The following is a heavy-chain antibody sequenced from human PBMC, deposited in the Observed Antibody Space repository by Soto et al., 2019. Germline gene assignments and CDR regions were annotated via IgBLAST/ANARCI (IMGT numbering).Heavy chain of an antibody. Sequence: AGSLRLSCAASGFTFIDYYMSWIRQAPGKGLEWVSYISSSGSTIYYADSVKGRFTISRDNAKNSLYLQMNSLRVEDTAVYYCARARRGVGVLYGMDVWGQGTTVTVSS. CDR2: ISSSGSTI. CDR1: GFTFIDYY. D-gene: IGHD1-26*01. V-gene: IGHV3-11*01. J-gene: IGHJ6*02. CDR3: ARARRGVGVLYGMDV.